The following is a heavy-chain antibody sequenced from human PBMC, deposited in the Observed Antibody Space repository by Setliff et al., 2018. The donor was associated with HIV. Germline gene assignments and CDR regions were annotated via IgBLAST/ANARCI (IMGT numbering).Heavy chain of an antibody. CDR1: SYSISGGYY. V-gene: IGHV4-38-2*01. D-gene: IGHD1-7*01. Sequence: SETLSLTCGVSSYSISGGYYWGWIRQPPGKGLEWIGSIYHSGSAYYHPSLKSRVTISVDTSKNQFSLKMSSLTAADTAVYYCARHGGITGTTDAFDIWGQGTMVTVSS. CDR2: IYHSGSA. CDR3: ARHGGITGTTDAFDI. J-gene: IGHJ3*02.